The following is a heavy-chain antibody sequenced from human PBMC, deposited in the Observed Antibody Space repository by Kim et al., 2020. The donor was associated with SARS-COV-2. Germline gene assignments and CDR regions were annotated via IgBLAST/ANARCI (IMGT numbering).Heavy chain of an antibody. CDR1: GFTFSSYG. Sequence: GGSLRLSCAASGFTFSSYGMHWVRQAPGKGLEWVAVISYDGSNKYYADSVKGRFTISRDNSKNTLYLQMNSLRAEDTAVYYCAKDRGRSYETFFDYWGQG. V-gene: IGHV3-30*18. D-gene: IGHD1-26*01. CDR3: AKDRGRSYETFFDY. J-gene: IGHJ4*02. CDR2: ISYDGSNK.